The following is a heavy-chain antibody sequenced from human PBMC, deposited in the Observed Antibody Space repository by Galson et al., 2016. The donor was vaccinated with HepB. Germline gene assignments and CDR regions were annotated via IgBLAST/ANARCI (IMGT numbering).Heavy chain of an antibody. J-gene: IGHJ4*02. V-gene: IGHV4-31*03. CDR2: IYHSGST. CDR1: GDSISNDGNY. Sequence: TLSLTCTVSGDSISNDGNYWSWTRQHPGKGLEFIGYIYHSGSTYYNPSLRSRVTISVDTSENQFSLKLSSVTAADTAVYYCASYFDHWGQGILVTVSS. CDR3: ASYFDH.